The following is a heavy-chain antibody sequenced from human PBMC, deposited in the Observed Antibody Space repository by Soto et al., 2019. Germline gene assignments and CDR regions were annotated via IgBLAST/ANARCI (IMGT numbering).Heavy chain of an antibody. Sequence: GGSLRLSCAASGFTFSSYAMHWARQAPGKGLEWVSVIYSGGSTYYADSVKGRFTISRDNSKNTLYLQMNSLRAEDTAVYYCARGDYSSPPSYWGQGTLVTVSS. CDR2: IYSGGST. J-gene: IGHJ4*02. V-gene: IGHV3-53*01. CDR3: ARGDYSSPPSY. CDR1: GFTFSSYA. D-gene: IGHD6-13*01.